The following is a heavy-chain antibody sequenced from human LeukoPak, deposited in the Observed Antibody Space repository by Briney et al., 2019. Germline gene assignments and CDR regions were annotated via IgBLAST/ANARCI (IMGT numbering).Heavy chain of an antibody. Sequence: SETLSLTCTVSGGSISGYHWSWIRQPPGKGLEWIGYIYYSGNTNYNPSLKSRVTISLDTSKNQFSLKLSSVTAADTAVYYCAGHHPRNTVDFWGQGTLVTVSS. CDR2: IYYSGNT. CDR3: AGHHPRNTVDF. J-gene: IGHJ4*02. D-gene: IGHD2/OR15-2a*01. V-gene: IGHV4-59*08. CDR1: GGSISGYH.